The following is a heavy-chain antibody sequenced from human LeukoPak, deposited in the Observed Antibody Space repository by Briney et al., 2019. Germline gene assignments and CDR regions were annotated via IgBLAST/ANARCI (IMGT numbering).Heavy chain of an antibody. J-gene: IGHJ6*02. D-gene: IGHD2-2*02. Sequence: TPGGSLRLSCAASGFTFSDYYMTWVRQAPGEGLEWVSYISSRGTTIYYADSVKGRFTLSRDNAKNSLYLQMNSLRAEDTAVYYCARDMSEYCSNITCYTDTSFYYGMDVWGQGTTVTVSS. CDR3: ARDMSEYCSNITCYTDTSFYYGMDV. V-gene: IGHV3-11*01. CDR1: GFTFSDYY. CDR2: ISSRGTTI.